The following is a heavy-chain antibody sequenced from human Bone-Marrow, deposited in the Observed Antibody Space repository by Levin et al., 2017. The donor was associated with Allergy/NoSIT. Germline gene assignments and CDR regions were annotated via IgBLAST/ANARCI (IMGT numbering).Heavy chain of an antibody. CDR3: ARELRAGGRGASDI. Sequence: SETLSLTCTVSGASISSGDYFWSWIRQPPGKGLEWIGCIYYSGSTYYNPSLKSRVTISIDTSKNQFSLKLSSVTAADTAVYYCARELRAGGRGASDIWGQGTMVIVSS. D-gene: IGHD2-15*01. CDR1: GASISSGDYF. V-gene: IGHV4-30-4*01. J-gene: IGHJ3*02. CDR2: IYYSGST.